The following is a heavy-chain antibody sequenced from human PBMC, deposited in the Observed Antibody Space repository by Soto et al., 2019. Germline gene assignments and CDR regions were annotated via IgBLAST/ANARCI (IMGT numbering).Heavy chain of an antibody. CDR3: GRDPVKQQQRGYFDY. CDR1: GFTFSNYA. V-gene: IGHV3-30-3*01. Sequence: GGSLRLSCAASGFTFSNYAMHWVRQAPGKGLEWVAVISYDGSNKYYADSVKGRFTISRDNSKNTLFLQMNSLRAEDTAVYYCGRDPVKQQQRGYFDYWGQGTLVTVSS. CDR2: ISYDGSNK. J-gene: IGHJ4*02. D-gene: IGHD6-13*01.